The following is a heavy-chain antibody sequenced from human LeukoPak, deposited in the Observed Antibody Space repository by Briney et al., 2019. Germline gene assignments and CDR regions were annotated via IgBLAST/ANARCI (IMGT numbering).Heavy chain of an antibody. Sequence: GGSLRLSCAASGFTSSNYAMTWVRQAPGKGLEWVSSITGSGANTYYADSVKGRFTISRDNSKRILYLQMNSLRAEDTAVYYCAKGRGLFPSSNDYWGQGTLVTASS. D-gene: IGHD3-10*01. J-gene: IGHJ4*02. CDR2: ITGSGANT. CDR3: AKGRGLFPSSNDY. V-gene: IGHV3-23*01. CDR1: GFTSSNYA.